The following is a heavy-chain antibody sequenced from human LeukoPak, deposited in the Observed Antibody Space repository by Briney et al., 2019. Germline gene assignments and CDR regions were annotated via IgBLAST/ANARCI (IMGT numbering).Heavy chain of an antibody. CDR2: IKQDGSEK. CDR3: ARDYYYGSARMDV. CDR1: GFTFSSYW. D-gene: IGHD3-10*01. J-gene: IGHJ6*03. Sequence: GGSLRLSCAAAGFTFSSYWMSWVRQAPGKGLEWVASIKQDGSEKYYVDSVKGRFTISRDNAKNSLYLEMNSLRAEDTAVYYCARDYYYGSARMDVWGKGTTVTISS. V-gene: IGHV3-7*01.